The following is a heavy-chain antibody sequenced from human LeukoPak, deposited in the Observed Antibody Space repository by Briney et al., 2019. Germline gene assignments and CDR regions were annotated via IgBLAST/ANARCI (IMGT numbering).Heavy chain of an antibody. Sequence: SETLSLTCTVSGGPISSFYWSWIRQPPGKGLEWIGYIYHSGTTYYNPSLKSRVTISVDTSKNQFSLKLSSVTAADTAEYYCARVLASDSDYYYYGMDVWGQGTTVTVSS. CDR2: IYHSGTT. CDR3: ARVLASDSDYYYYGMDV. J-gene: IGHJ6*02. D-gene: IGHD2-15*01. V-gene: IGHV4-59*01. CDR1: GGPISSFY.